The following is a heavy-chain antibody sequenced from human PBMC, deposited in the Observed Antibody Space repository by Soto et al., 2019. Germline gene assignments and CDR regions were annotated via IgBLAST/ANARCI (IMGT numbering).Heavy chain of an antibody. J-gene: IGHJ4*02. CDR2: ISSDGSDK. CDR1: GFTFSSYG. CDR3: TRDRSSSWSIDY. Sequence: QVQLVESGGGVVQPGRSLRLSCAASGFTFSSYGMHWVRQTPGKGLGWVAVISSDGSDKCYADSVKGRFTISRDNSKNTLYLQMNSLRAEDTAVYYCTRDRSSSWSIDYWGQGTLVTVSS. V-gene: IGHV3-30*03. D-gene: IGHD6-13*01.